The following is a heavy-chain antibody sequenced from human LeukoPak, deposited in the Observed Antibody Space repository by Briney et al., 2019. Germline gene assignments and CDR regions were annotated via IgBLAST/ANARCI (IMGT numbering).Heavy chain of an antibody. D-gene: IGHD3-9*01. J-gene: IGHJ6*02. V-gene: IGHV3-21*01. CDR1: GFTFSSYT. CDR3: AREPYSYYDILTGYSYGTYYYYYGMDV. Sequence: NPGGSLRLSCAASGFTFSSYTMHWVRQAPGKGLEWVSSISSSSSYIYYADSVKGRFTISRDNAKNSLYLQMNSLRAEDTAVYYCAREPYSYYDILTGYSYGTYYYYYGMDVWGQGTTVTVSS. CDR2: ISSSSSYI.